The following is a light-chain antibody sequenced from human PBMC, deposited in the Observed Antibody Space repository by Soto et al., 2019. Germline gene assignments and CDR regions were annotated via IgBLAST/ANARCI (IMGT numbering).Light chain of an antibody. CDR2: DAS. CDR3: QQFNRYSSWT. Sequence: DIQMTQSPSTLSASVGDRVTIACRASQSISNLLGWYQQRPGKAPQLLIYDASTLLRGVSSRFSGSGFGTEFTLTISSLQPDDFATYYCQQFNRYSSWTFGQGTKVEI. V-gene: IGKV1-5*01. J-gene: IGKJ1*01. CDR1: QSISNL.